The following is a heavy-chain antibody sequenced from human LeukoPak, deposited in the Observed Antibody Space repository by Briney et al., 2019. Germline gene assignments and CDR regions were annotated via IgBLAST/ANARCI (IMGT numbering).Heavy chain of an antibody. CDR3: ARESLRSDHGSDPFDI. Sequence: GGSLRLSCAASGFTFSSYEMNWVRQAPGKGLEWVSYISSSGNTRYYADSVKGRSTISRDNTKNSLYLQMNSLRAEDTAVYYCARESLRSDHGSDPFDIWGQGTMVTVSS. CDR1: GFTFSSYE. CDR2: ISSSGNTR. D-gene: IGHD3-3*01. V-gene: IGHV3-48*03. J-gene: IGHJ3*02.